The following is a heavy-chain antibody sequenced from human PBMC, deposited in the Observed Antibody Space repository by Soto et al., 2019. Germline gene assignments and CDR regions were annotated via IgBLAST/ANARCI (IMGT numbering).Heavy chain of an antibody. CDR2: FDPEDGET. D-gene: IGHD3-10*02. CDR3: ATEGCSGSYSGAFDI. Sequence: ASVKVSCKVSGYTLTELCMHWVRQAPGKGLEWMGGFDPEDGETIYAQKFQGRVTMTEDTSTDTAYVELSSLRSEETAVYYCATEGCSGSYSGAFDIWGQGTMVTVSS. J-gene: IGHJ3*02. CDR1: GYTLTELC. V-gene: IGHV1-24*01.